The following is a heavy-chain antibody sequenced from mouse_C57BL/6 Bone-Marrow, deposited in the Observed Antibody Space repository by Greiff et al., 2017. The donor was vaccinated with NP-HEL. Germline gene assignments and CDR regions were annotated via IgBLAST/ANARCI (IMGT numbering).Heavy chain of an antibody. CDR3: ARQDYGSSYGAMDY. V-gene: IGHV5-12*01. CDR2: ISNGGGST. D-gene: IGHD1-1*01. J-gene: IGHJ4*01. Sequence: EVQLQESGGGLVQPGGSLKLSCAASGFTFSDYYMYWVRQTPEKRLEWVAYISNGGGSTYYPDTVKGRLTISRDNAKNTLYLQMSRLKSEDTAMYYCARQDYGSSYGAMDYWGQGTSVTVSS. CDR1: GFTFSDYY.